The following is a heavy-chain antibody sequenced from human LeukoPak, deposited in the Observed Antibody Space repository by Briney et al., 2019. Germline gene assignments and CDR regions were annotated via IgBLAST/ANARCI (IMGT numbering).Heavy chain of an antibody. D-gene: IGHD3-22*01. CDR1: GGSISDTTYY. V-gene: IGHV4-39*02. J-gene: IGHJ3*02. Sequence: SETLSLTCTVSGGSISDTTYYWTWLRPPPGQGLKWIASIYFSETKYNPSIKRRVTISGTTSKNYFSMMLSFVAADDTAVYYGASPSKLVISRGGFDIWGQGTVVTVSS. CDR2: IYFSET. CDR3: ASPSKLVISRGGFDI.